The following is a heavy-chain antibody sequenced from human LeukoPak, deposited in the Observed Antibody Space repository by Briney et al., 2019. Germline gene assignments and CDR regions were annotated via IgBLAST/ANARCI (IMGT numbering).Heavy chain of an antibody. CDR2: MYSSGST. CDR3: ARVNSAACDY. V-gene: IGHV4-4*07. Sequence: SETLSLTCTVSGGSISSYYWSWIRQPAGKGLEWIGRMYSSGSTNYNPSLKSRVTMSVDTFKNQFSLKLSSVTAADTAVYYCARVNSAACDYWGQGTLVTVSS. D-gene: IGHD6-25*01. J-gene: IGHJ4*02. CDR1: GGSISSYY.